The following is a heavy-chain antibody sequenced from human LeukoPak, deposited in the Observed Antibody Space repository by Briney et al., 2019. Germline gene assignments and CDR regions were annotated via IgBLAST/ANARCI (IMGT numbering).Heavy chain of an antibody. J-gene: IGHJ6*02. CDR2: INPNSGGT. CDR1: GYTFTGYY. V-gene: IGHV1-2*02. D-gene: IGHD6-19*01. Sequence: GASVKVSCKASGYTFTGYYMHWVRQAPGQGLEWMGWINPNSGGTNYAQKFQGRVTMTRDTSISTVYMELSSLRSEDTAVYYCARAADIAVAGTSYHGMDVWGQGTTVTVSS. CDR3: ARAADIAVAGTSYHGMDV.